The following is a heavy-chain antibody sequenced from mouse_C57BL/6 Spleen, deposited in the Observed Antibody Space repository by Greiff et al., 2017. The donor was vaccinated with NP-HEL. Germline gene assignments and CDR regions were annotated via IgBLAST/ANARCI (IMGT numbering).Heavy chain of an antibody. V-gene: IGHV1-82*01. Sequence: VQLQESGPELVKPGASVKISCKASGYAFSSSWMNWVKQRPGKGLEWIGRIYAGDGDTNYNGKFKGKATLTADKSSSTAYMQLSSLTSEDSAVYFCARSGYYYGSFDVWGTGTTVTVSS. CDR2: IYAGDGDT. CDR1: GYAFSSSW. D-gene: IGHD1-1*01. J-gene: IGHJ1*03. CDR3: ARSGYYYGSFDV.